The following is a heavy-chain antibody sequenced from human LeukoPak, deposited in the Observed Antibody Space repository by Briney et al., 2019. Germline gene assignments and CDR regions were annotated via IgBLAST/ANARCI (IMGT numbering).Heavy chain of an antibody. D-gene: IGHD3-9*01. V-gene: IGHV1-69*02. CDR2: IIPILGIA. CDR1: GGTFSSYT. CDR3: ARSRNYDILTGYSYYFDY. J-gene: IGHJ4*02. Sequence: SVKVSCKASGGTFSSYTISWVRQAPGQGLEWMGRIIPILGIANYAQKSQGRVTITADKSTSTAYMELSSLRSEDTAVYYCARSRNYDILTGYSYYFDYWGQGTLVTVSS.